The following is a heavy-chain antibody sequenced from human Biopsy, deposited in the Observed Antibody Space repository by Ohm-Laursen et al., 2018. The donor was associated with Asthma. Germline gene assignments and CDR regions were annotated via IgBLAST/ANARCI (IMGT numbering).Heavy chain of an antibody. D-gene: IGHD6-19*01. CDR1: GFTFSDYY. J-gene: IGHJ4*02. Sequence: SLRLPCTASGFTFSDYYMGWIRQAPGKGLEWISYINGKSNSIEYADSVKGRFTISRDNAKNSLYLQMNSLRAEDTAVYYCARDSYSSGLYDDFESWGQGTLVTVSS. CDR2: INGKSNSI. V-gene: IGHV3-11*01. CDR3: ARDSYSSGLYDDFES.